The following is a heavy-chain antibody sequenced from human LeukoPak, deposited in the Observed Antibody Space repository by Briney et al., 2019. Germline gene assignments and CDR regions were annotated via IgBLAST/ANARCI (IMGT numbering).Heavy chain of an antibody. D-gene: IGHD3-16*01. Sequence: GASVKVSCKASGYTFTSYGISWVRQAPGQGLEWMEGIIPIFGTANYAQKFQGRVTITADESTSTAYMELSSLRSEDTAVYYCARRAFGGDDWGQGTLVTVSS. V-gene: IGHV1-69*13. CDR3: ARRAFGGDD. J-gene: IGHJ4*02. CDR1: GYTFTSYG. CDR2: IIPIFGTA.